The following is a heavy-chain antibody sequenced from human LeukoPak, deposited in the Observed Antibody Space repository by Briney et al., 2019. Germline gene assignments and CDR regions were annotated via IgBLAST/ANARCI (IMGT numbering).Heavy chain of an antibody. D-gene: IGHD4-11*01. CDR1: GYTFTSYG. CDR2: INPNSGGT. J-gene: IGHJ4*02. Sequence: ASVKVSCKASGYTFTSYGISWVRQAPGQGLEWMGRINPNSGGTNYAQKFQGRVTMTRDTSISTAYMELSRLRSDDTAVYYCAGGLQYGFVDYWGQGTLVTVSS. CDR3: AGGLQYGFVDY. V-gene: IGHV1-2*06.